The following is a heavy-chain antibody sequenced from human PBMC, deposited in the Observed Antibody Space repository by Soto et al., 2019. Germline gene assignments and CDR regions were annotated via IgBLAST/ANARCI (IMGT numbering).Heavy chain of an antibody. CDR1: GVSVSSGGYY. V-gene: IGHV4-61*08. Sequence: PSETLSLTCTVSGVSVSSGGYYWSWIRQPPGKGLEWIGYVYFSGSTNFNPSLKSRVTMSVDRPKNQFSLKLTSVTAADTAVYFCARDTISSGTYYRPWLDPSGPGTMVAVYS. CDR2: VYFSGST. D-gene: IGHD1-26*01. CDR3: ARDTISSGTYYRPWLDP. J-gene: IGHJ5*02.